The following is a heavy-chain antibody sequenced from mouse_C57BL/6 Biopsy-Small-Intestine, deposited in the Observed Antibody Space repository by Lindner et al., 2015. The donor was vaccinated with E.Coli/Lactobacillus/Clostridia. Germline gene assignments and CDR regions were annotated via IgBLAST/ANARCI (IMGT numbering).Heavy chain of an antibody. J-gene: IGHJ1*01. CDR1: GYTFTTYG. CDR3: ARDEFGGAYYGLDV. CDR2: TSPNNGNS. Sequence: SVKVSCKASGYTFTTYGISWVRQAPGQGLEWVGWTSPNNGNSKYAQKVQGRVTLTTDTSTSTVYMDLRSLRFGDTAVYYCARDEFGGAYYGLDVWGQGTTVIVSS. D-gene: IGHD1-1*01. V-gene: IGHV1-7*01.